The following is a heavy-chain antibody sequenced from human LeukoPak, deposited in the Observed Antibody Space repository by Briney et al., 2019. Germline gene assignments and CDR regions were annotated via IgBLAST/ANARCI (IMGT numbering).Heavy chain of an antibody. CDR3: ARLLAGSGVDY. CDR2: IYYSGST. Sequence: SETLSLTCTVSGGSISSSSYYWGWLRQPPGKGLEWIGSIYYSGSTYYNPSLKSRVTISVDTSKNQFSLKLSSVTAADTAVYYCARLLAGSGVDYWGQGTLVTVSS. D-gene: IGHD3-10*01. CDR1: GGSISSSSYY. V-gene: IGHV4-39*01. J-gene: IGHJ4*02.